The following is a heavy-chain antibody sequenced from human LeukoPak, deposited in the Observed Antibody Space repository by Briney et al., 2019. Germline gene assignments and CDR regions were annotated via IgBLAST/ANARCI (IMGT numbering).Heavy chain of an antibody. CDR1: GGSFSGYY. CDR3: ARGGYGDYREFDY. J-gene: IGHJ4*02. V-gene: IGHV4-34*01. Sequence: PSETLSLTCAVYGGSFSGYYWSWIRQPPGKGLEWIGEINHSGSTNYNPSLKSRVTMSVDTSKNQLSLKLSSVTAADTAVYYCARGGYGDYREFDYWGQGTLVTVSS. D-gene: IGHD4-17*01. CDR2: INHSGST.